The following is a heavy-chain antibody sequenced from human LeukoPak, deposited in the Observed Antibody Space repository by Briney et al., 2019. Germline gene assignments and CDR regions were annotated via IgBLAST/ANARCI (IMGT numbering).Heavy chain of an antibody. D-gene: IGHD1-26*01. Sequence: SETLSLTCTVSGGSISSYYWSWIRQPAGKGLEWIGRIYTSGSTNYNPSLKSRVTMSVDTSKNQFSLKLSSVTAADTAVYYCARGMELLRFTDAFDIWGQGTMVTVSS. V-gene: IGHV4-4*07. CDR2: IYTSGST. CDR1: GGSISSYY. CDR3: ARGMELLRFTDAFDI. J-gene: IGHJ3*02.